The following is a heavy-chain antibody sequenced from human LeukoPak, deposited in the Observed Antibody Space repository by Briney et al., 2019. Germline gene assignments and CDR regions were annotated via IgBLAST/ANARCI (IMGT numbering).Heavy chain of an antibody. J-gene: IGHJ4*02. CDR1: GIILSNYG. CDR3: AKRGVVIQVILVGFYKEAYYFDS. V-gene: IGHV3-23*01. Sequence: GGSLRLSCAVSGIILSNYGMSWVRKAPGKGLEWVAGMSGSGGGTNYADSVKGRFTVSRDNSKNTLYLQMKSLRAEDTAVYFCAKRGVVIQVILVGFYKEAYYFDSWGQGALVNVSS. D-gene: IGHD3-22*01. CDR2: MSGSGGGT.